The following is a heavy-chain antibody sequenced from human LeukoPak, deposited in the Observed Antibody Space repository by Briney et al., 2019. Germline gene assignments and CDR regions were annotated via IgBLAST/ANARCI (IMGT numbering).Heavy chain of an antibody. Sequence: SETLSLTCTVSGGSISSYHWSWIRQPPGKGLEWIGYIYYSGSTSYNPSLKSRVTISADTSKNQFSLKVSSVTAADTAVYYCARDSRGYYDSSGYLDYWGQGTLVTVSS. CDR1: GGSISSYH. CDR3: ARDSRGYYDSSGYLDY. J-gene: IGHJ4*02. D-gene: IGHD3-22*01. CDR2: IYYSGST. V-gene: IGHV4-59*01.